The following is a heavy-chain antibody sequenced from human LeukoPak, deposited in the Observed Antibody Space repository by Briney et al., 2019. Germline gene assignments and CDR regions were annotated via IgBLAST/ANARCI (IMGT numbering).Heavy chain of an antibody. V-gene: IGHV1-2*02. Sequence: ASVKVSCKASGYTFTGYYMHWVRQAPGQGLGWMGWINPNSGGTNYAQKFQGRVTMTRDTSISTAYMELSRLRSDDTAVYYCAREEIRGGENNWFDPWGQGTLVTVSS. J-gene: IGHJ5*02. CDR3: AREEIRGGENNWFDP. D-gene: IGHD2-21*01. CDR2: INPNSGGT. CDR1: GYTFTGYY.